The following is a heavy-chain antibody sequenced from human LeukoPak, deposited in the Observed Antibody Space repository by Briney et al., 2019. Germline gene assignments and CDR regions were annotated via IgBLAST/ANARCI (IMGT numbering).Heavy chain of an antibody. J-gene: IGHJ6*02. CDR3: ARGPLYSSSWYSPYYYYYGMDV. CDR1: GGTFSSYA. V-gene: IGHV1-69*13. Sequence: SVKVSCKASGGTFSSYAISWVRQAPGQGLEWMGGIIPIFGTADYAQKFQGRVTITADESTSTAYMELSSLRSEDTAVYYCARGPLYSSSWYSPYYYYYGMDVWGQGTTVTVSS. CDR2: IIPIFGTA. D-gene: IGHD6-13*01.